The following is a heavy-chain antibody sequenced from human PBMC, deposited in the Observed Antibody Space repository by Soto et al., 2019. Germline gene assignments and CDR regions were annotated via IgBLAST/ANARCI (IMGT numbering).Heavy chain of an antibody. V-gene: IGHV3-74*01. CDR3: AREAGWPAESADWFDP. J-gene: IGHJ5*02. CDR2: INSDGSST. Sequence: ESLLLSCAASGFTFSSYWMHWVRQAAGKGLVWVSRINSDGSSTSYADSVKGRFTISRDNAKNTLYLQMNSLRAEDTAVYYCAREAGWPAESADWFDPWGQGTLVTVSS. D-gene: IGHD2-15*01. CDR1: GFTFSSYW.